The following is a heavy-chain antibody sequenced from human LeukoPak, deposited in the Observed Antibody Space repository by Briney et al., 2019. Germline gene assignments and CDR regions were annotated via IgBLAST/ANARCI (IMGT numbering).Heavy chain of an antibody. CDR3: AREGTSSGWYPFDY. J-gene: IGHJ4*02. CDR1: GFTVSSNY. CDR2: IYSGGST. D-gene: IGHD6-19*01. V-gene: IGHV3-53*01. Sequence: PGGSLRLSCAASGFTVSSNYMSWVRQAPGKGLEWVSVIYSGGSTYYADSVKGRFTISRDNSENTLYLQMNRLRAEDTAVYYCAREGTSSGWYPFDYWGQGTLVTVSS.